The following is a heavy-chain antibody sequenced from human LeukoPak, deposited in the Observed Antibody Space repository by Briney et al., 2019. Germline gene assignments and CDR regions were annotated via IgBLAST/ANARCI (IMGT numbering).Heavy chain of an antibody. D-gene: IGHD6-25*01. CDR2: IYYSGST. CDR1: GGSISSVSYY. CDR3: ARHSGTYPIDY. Sequence: SETLSLTCTASGGSISSVSYYWGWIRQPPGKGLEWIGSIYYSGSTHYNPSLKSRVTISVDTSKNQFSLNLSTVSGSDTAVYYCARHSGTYPIDYWGQGTLVTVSS. J-gene: IGHJ4*02. V-gene: IGHV4-39*01.